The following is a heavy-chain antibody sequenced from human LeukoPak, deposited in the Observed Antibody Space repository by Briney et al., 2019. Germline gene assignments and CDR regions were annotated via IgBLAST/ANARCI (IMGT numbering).Heavy chain of an antibody. CDR2: VFDSGST. V-gene: IGHV4-59*01. CDR1: GGSISNYW. J-gene: IGHJ4*02. D-gene: IGHD1-1*01. Sequence: SETLSLTCTVSGGSISNYWWSWIRQPPGKGLEWIGYVFDSGSTNYNPSLKSRVTISLGTSKNQFSLRLTSVTAADTAMYYCARGRNDFDYWGQGTLVTVSS. CDR3: ARGRNDFDY.